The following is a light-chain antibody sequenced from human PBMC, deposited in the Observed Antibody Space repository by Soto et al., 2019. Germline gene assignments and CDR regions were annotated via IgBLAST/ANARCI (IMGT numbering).Light chain of an antibody. CDR2: EVN. CDR3: SSYAGSKNLL. V-gene: IGLV2-8*01. CDR1: SSDVGGYNY. Sequence: QSALTQPPSASGSPGQSVTISCTGTSSDVGGYNYVSWYQQHPGRAPKVMIYEVNKRPSGVPDRFSGSKSGNTASLTVSGLQTEDEADDYCSSYAGSKNLLFGGGTKVTVL. J-gene: IGLJ2*01.